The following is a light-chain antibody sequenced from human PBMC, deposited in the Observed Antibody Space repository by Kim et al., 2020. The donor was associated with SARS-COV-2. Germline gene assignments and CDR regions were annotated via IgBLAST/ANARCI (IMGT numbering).Light chain of an antibody. J-gene: IGLJ3*02. CDR2: RNY. Sequence: QSVLTQPPSAPGTPGQRVTVTCSGNSSNIGPNYVYWYQHFPGTAPKLLIFRNYQRPSGVPDRFSGSKSGTSASLAIIGLRSEDEADYHCAAWDDSLSGWVFGGGTKVTVL. CDR3: AAWDDSLSGWV. CDR1: SSNIGPNY. V-gene: IGLV1-47*01.